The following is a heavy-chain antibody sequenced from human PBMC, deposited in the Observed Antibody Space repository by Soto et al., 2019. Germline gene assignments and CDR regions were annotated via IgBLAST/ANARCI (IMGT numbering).Heavy chain of an antibody. CDR2: ISYDGSNK. D-gene: IGHD2-15*01. CDR1: GFTFSSYG. Sequence: QVQLVESGGGVVQPGRSLRLSCAASGFTFSSYGMHWVRQAPGKGLEWVAVISYDGSNKYYADSVKGRFTISGDNSKNTLYLQMNSLRAEDTAVYYCAKMGPCSGGSCYPYGMDVWGQGTTVTVSS. V-gene: IGHV3-30*18. J-gene: IGHJ6*02. CDR3: AKMGPCSGGSCYPYGMDV.